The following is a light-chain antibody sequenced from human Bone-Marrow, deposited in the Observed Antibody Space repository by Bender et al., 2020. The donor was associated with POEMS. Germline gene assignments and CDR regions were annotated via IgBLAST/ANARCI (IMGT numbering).Light chain of an antibody. V-gene: IGLV2-14*01. CDR3: SSFTTSITYV. J-gene: IGLJ1*01. Sequence: QSALTQPASVSGSPGQSITISCTGTSSDIGGYSHVSWYQQHPGQAPKLMIYEVNKRPSGVSNRFSGSKSGNTASLTISGLQAEDEADYYCSSFTTSITYVFGTGTKVTVL. CDR2: EVN. CDR1: SSDIGGYSH.